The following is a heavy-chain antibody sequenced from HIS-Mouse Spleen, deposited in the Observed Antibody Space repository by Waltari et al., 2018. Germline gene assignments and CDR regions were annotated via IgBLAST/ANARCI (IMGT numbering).Heavy chain of an antibody. V-gene: IGHV4-39*07. D-gene: IGHD1-26*01. Sequence: QLQLQESGPGLVKPSETLSLTCTVPGGSISSSSYYWGWFRQPPGKGLEWIGSIYYSGSTYYNPSLKSRVTISVDTSKNQFSLKLSSVTAADTAVYYCARSSGSGATHYWGQGTLVTVSS. CDR2: IYYSGST. CDR1: GGSISSSSYY. CDR3: ARSSGSGATHY. J-gene: IGHJ4*02.